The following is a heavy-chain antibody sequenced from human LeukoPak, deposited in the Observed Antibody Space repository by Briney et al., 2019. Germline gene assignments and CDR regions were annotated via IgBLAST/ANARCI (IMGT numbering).Heavy chain of an antibody. D-gene: IGHD3-22*01. CDR3: VRDFSGYWTFDY. V-gene: IGHV1-46*01. CDR2: INPSGDST. Sequence: ASVKVSCKVSGYTLTELSMHWVRQAPGQGLEWMGIINPSGDSTSYAQKFQGRVTMTRDTSTSTVYMELSSLRSEDTAVYYCVRDFSGYWTFDYWGQGTLVTVSS. J-gene: IGHJ4*02. CDR1: GYTLTELS.